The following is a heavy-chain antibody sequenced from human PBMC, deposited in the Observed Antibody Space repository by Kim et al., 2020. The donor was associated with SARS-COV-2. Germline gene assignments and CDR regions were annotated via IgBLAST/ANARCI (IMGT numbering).Heavy chain of an antibody. Sequence: SGKGRFTISRDKSKNTLYLQMNSLRAEDTAVYYCAKVGQGYYGSGSYFDYWGQGTLVTVSS. CDR3: AKVGQGYYGSGSYFDY. D-gene: IGHD3-10*01. V-gene: IGHV3-30*02. J-gene: IGHJ4*02.